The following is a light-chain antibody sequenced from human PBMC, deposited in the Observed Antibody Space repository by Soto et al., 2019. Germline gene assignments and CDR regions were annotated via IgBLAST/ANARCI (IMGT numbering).Light chain of an antibody. CDR2: DAS. J-gene: IGKJ5*01. V-gene: IGKV1-13*02. CDR3: QHYNSYTIT. Sequence: EISQSPSSLSASVGDRVTITCRASQGIRNFLAWYQQKPGKVPKILIYDASSLKSGVPSRFSGSGSGTEFTLTISSLQPDDFATDYCQHYNSYTITFGQGTRLEIK. CDR1: QGIRNF.